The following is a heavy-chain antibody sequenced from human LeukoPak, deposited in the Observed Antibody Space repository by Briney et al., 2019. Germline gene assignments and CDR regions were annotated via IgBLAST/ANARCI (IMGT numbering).Heavy chain of an antibody. Sequence: SETLSLTCTVSGGSISSYYWTWIRQPAGKGLEWIGRIYTSGSTNYNPSLKRRVTLSVDTSKNQFSLKLTSVTAADTAVYYCARKGISAVAGAFDIWGQGTMVTVSS. CDR3: ARKGISAVAGAFDI. CDR2: IYTSGST. CDR1: GGSISSYY. D-gene: IGHD6-19*01. V-gene: IGHV4-4*07. J-gene: IGHJ3*02.